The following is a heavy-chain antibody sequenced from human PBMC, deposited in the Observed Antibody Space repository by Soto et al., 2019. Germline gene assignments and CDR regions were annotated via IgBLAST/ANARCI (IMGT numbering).Heavy chain of an antibody. Sequence: PSETLSLTCTVSGGSMRNYFWTWIRQPPGKGLEWIGYIHYSGTTSFFPSYSPSLRSRVTISEDTSKNQFSLKLLSVTTADTAVYFCAAGEASSRNLAPYYLGFWGQGTLVTVSS. D-gene: IGHD6-13*01. V-gene: IGHV4-59*01. CDR3: AAGEASSRNLAPYYLGF. CDR2: IHYSGTT. CDR1: GGSMRNYF. J-gene: IGHJ4*02.